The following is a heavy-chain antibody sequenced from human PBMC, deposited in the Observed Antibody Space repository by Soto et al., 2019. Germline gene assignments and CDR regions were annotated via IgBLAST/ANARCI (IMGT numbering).Heavy chain of an antibody. J-gene: IGHJ6*02. CDR2: IKQDGSEK. D-gene: IGHD6-13*01. Sequence: PGGSLRLSCAASGFTFSGYWMSWVRQAPGKGLEWVADIKQDGSEKYYVDSVKGRFTISRDNAKNSLYLQMNSLRAEDTAVYYCAXEGPLWQQLFYYYGMDVWGQGTTVTVSS. CDR1: GFTFSGYW. CDR3: AXEGPLWQQLFYYYGMDV. V-gene: IGHV3-7*01.